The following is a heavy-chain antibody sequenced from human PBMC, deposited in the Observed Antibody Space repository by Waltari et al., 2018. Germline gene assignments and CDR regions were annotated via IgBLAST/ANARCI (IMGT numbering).Heavy chain of an antibody. D-gene: IGHD3-10*01. V-gene: IGHV1-2*02. CDR3: ARGWSITMVRGVIRDFDY. CDR1: GYTFPGYY. J-gene: IGHJ4*02. Sequence: QVQLVQSGAEVKKPGASVKVSCKASGYTFPGYYMPWVRQAPGQGLEWMGWINPNSGGTNYAQKFQGRVTMTRDTSISTAYMELSRLRSDDTAVYYCARGWSITMVRGVIRDFDYWGQGTLVTVSS. CDR2: INPNSGGT.